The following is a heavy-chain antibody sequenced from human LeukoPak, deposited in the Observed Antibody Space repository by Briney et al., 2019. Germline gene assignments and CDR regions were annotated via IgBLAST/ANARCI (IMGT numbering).Heavy chain of an antibody. CDR3: VRDETLWTLDW. J-gene: IGHJ4*02. CDR2: INERGTDS. V-gene: IGHV3-74*03. CDR1: GFTFRSYE. D-gene: IGHD1-1*01. Sequence: GGSLRLSCAASGFTFRSYEMNWVRQPPGMGLVWVSRINERGTDSMYAESVKGRFTISRDNAKNTVYLQMNSLRAEDTAVYYCVRDETLWTLDWWGQGTLVSVSS.